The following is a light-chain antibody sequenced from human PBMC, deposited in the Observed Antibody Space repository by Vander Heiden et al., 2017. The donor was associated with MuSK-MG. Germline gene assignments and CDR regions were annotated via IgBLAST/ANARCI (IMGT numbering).Light chain of an antibody. V-gene: IGKV3-11*01. CDR1: QSVSSY. Sequence: IVLTQSPATLSLSPGERATLSCRTSQSVSSYLAWYQQKPGQAPRLLIYDASNRATGIPARFSGSGSGTDFTLTISSLEPEDFAVYYCQQRSNWLPLTFGGGTKVEIK. J-gene: IGKJ4*01. CDR3: QQRSNWLPLT. CDR2: DAS.